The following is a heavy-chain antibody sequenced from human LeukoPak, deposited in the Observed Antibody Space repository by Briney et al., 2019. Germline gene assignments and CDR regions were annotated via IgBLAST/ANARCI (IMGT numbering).Heavy chain of an antibody. V-gene: IGHV1-8*01. D-gene: IGHD4-23*01. CDR2: MNPNSGNT. CDR1: GYTFTSYD. J-gene: IGHJ5*02. CDR3: ARDPKGGGNSEHWFDP. Sequence: ASVKVSCKASGYTFTSYDINWVRQATGQGLEWMGWMNPNSGNTGYAQKFQDRVTMTRNTSISTAYMELSSLRSEDTAVYYCARDPKGGGNSEHWFDPWGQGTLVTVSS.